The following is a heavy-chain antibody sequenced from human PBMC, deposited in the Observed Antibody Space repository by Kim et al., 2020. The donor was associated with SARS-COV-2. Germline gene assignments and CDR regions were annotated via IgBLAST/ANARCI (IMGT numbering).Heavy chain of an antibody. J-gene: IGHJ6*02. Sequence: SVKVSCKASGDTFNTFAISWVRQAPGQGLEWMGRVVPILGIANYTQKFQGRVTITADKSTSTAYMELTSLRSEDTAIYFCARSPHYGPTARDYFYGMDVWGQGTTVTVSS. D-gene: IGHD4-17*01. V-gene: IGHV1-69*04. CDR2: VVPILGIA. CDR3: ARSPHYGPTARDYFYGMDV. CDR1: GDTFNTFA.